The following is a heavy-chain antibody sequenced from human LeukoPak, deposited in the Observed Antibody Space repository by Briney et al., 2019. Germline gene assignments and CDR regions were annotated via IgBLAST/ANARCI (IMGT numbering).Heavy chain of an antibody. V-gene: IGHV3-11*04. CDR2: ISSSGSTL. D-gene: IGHD3-22*01. Sequence: GGSLRLSCAASGFTFSDYYMSWVRQAPGKGLEWVSYISSSGSTLYYADSVKGRFTISRDNAKNSLYLQINSLRAEDTAVYYCARDKYYYDSSGLWGYWGQGTLVTVSS. CDR3: ARDKYYYDSSGLWGY. CDR1: GFTFSDYY. J-gene: IGHJ4*02.